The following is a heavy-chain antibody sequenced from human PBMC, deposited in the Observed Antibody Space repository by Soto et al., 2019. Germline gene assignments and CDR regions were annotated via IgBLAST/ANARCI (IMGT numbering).Heavy chain of an antibody. V-gene: IGHV4-31*03. J-gene: IGHJ3*02. CDR3: ATVRWELHDAFDI. D-gene: IGHD1-26*01. CDR1: GGSIGTGGYY. Sequence: QVQLQESGPGLVKPSQTLSLTCTVSGGSIGTGGYYWSWIRQHPGRGLEWIGYIYHSGVTFSNPYLQSRVAKSIDTSKNKFSLKLSSVTAADTAVYYCATVRWELHDAFDIWGQGTMVSVSS. CDR2: IYHSGVT.